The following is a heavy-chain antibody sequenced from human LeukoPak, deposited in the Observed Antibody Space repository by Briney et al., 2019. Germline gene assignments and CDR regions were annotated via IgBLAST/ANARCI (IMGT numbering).Heavy chain of an antibody. CDR2: INTNTGNP. CDR3: AREWGRSRHYGMDV. D-gene: IGHD3-16*01. V-gene: IGHV7-4-1*02. Sequence: ASVKVSCKASGYTFTRYAMNRVRQAPGQGLDWMGWINTNTGNPTYAQGFTGRFVFSLDTSVSTAYLQISSLKAEDTAVYYCAREWGRSRHYGMDVWGQGTTVTVSS. J-gene: IGHJ6*02. CDR1: GYTFTRYA.